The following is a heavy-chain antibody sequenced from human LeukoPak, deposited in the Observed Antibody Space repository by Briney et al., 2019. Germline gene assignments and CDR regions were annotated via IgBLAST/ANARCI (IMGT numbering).Heavy chain of an antibody. CDR2: IIPIFGTT. CDR3: ASVVGLTGYSSNWYSGYYYYMDV. J-gene: IGHJ6*03. CDR1: GGTFSSYA. V-gene: IGHV1-69*06. Sequence: EASVKVSCKTSGGTFSSYAITWVRQTPGRGLEWMGGIIPIFGTTNYAQKFQDRVTITADKSTSTAYMKLSSLRSEDTAVYYCASVVGLTGYSSNWYSGYYYYMDVWGKGTTVTVSS. D-gene: IGHD6-13*01.